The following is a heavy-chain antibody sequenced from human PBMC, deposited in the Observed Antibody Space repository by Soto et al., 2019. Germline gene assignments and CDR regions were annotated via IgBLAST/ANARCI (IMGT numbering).Heavy chain of an antibody. Sequence: EMQLLESGGDLVQPGGSLRLSCAASGFTFSGYAMSWVRPAPGKGLEWVSTVKDNGATTYYSGPVKGRFTISRDNSRNTLSLQMNSLRPEDTAVYYCAKYMNGWPWYFDLWGRGTLVTVSS. V-gene: IGHV3-23*01. CDR1: GFTFSGYA. D-gene: IGHD6-19*01. J-gene: IGHJ2*01. CDR3: AKYMNGWPWYFDL. CDR2: VKDNGATT.